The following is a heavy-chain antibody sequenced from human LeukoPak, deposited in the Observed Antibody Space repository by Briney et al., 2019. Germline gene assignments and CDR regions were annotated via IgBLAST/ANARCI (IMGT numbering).Heavy chain of an antibody. J-gene: IGHJ4*02. D-gene: IGHD6-19*01. CDR2: TRGSGDKT. V-gene: IGHV3-23*01. Sequence: GRSLRLSCAASGLTFNRNGIRWVRQAPGEGLEWVSTTRGSGDKTMYADSVKGRLTISRDNSKNMVNLQMNRLTGKDPALYYCVRRGDASSGWGDHDFWGQGALDRVSS. CDR3: VRRGDASSGWGDHDF. CDR1: GLTFNRNG.